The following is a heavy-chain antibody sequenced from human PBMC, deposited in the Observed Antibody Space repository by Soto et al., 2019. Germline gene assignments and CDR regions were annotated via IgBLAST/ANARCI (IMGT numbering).Heavy chain of an antibody. CDR1: GYTFTSYD. Sequence: ASVKVSCKASGYTFTSYDINWVRQATGQGLEWMGWMNPNSGNTGYAQKFQGRVTMTRNTSISTAYMELSSLRSEDTAVHYCARRLYYDFWSGYSRGWFDPWGQGTLVTVSS. J-gene: IGHJ5*02. CDR3: ARRLYYDFWSGYSRGWFDP. D-gene: IGHD3-3*01. CDR2: MNPNSGNT. V-gene: IGHV1-8*01.